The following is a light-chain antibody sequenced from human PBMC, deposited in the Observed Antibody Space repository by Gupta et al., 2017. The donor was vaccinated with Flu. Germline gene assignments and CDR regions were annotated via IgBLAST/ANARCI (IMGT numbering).Light chain of an antibody. V-gene: IGKV1-39*01. J-gene: IGKJ3*01. CDR2: GAS. CDR3: QQTVSTPPA. CDR1: QRINSY. Sequence: PSSLSASVGDRVTITCRASQRINSYLNWYQQKPGKAPKVLIYGASTLQSGVPSRFSGSGSGTDFTLTISRLQPEDFATYYCQQTVSTPPAFGPGTTVHIK.